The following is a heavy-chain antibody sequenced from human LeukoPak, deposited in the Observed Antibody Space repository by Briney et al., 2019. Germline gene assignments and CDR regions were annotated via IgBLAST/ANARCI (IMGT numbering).Heavy chain of an antibody. V-gene: IGHV3-30*18. CDR2: ISYDGSNK. D-gene: IGHD4-17*01. J-gene: IGHJ4*02. CDR1: GFPFSSYW. Sequence: GESLKISCVASGFPFSSYWMTWVRQAPGKGLEWVAVISYDGSNKYYADSVKGRFTISRDNSKNTLYLQMNSLRAEDTAVYYCAKDQRDYRYYFDYWGQGTLVTVSS. CDR3: AKDQRDYRYYFDY.